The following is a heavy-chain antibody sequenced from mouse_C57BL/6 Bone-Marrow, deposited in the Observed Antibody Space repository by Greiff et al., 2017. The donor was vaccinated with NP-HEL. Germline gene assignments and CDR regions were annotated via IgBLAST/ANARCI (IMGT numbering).Heavy chain of an antibody. CDR2: IHPNSGST. V-gene: IGHV1-64*01. Sequence: QVQLKQPGAELVKPGASVKLSCKASGYTFTSYWMHWVKQRPGQGLEWIGMIHPNSGSTNYNEKFKSKATLTVDKSSSTAYMQLSSLTSEDSAVYYCARLGYYGSSHDYWGQGTTLTVSS. CDR1: GYTFTSYW. D-gene: IGHD1-1*01. CDR3: ARLGYYGSSHDY. J-gene: IGHJ2*01.